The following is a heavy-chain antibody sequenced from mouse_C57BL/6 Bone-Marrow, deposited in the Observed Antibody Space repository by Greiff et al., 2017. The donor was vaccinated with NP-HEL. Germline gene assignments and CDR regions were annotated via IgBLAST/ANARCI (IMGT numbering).Heavy chain of an antibody. CDR3: ARDVGYYYAMDY. Sequence: QVQLKQPGAELVKPGASVKLSCKASGYTFTSYWMHWVKQRPGQGLEWIGMIHPNSGSTNYNEKFKSKATLTVDKSSSTAYMQLSSLTSEDSAVYYCARDVGYYYAMDYWGQGTSVTVSS. V-gene: IGHV1-64*01. J-gene: IGHJ4*01. CDR2: IHPNSGST. CDR1: GYTFTSYW. D-gene: IGHD2-2*01.